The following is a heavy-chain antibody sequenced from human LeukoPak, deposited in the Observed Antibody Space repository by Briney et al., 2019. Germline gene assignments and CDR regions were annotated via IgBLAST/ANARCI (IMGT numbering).Heavy chain of an antibody. Sequence: GGSLRLSCASSGFTFSSYAMIWVRQAPGKGLEAVSAISGNGGITYYADSVKGRVTIPRHNSKSSLYRQMNSLRDEDTAAYYCATCRWVRQWMVQLFFDYWGQGTLVTVSS. CDR1: GFTFSSYA. D-gene: IGHD6-19*01. CDR2: ISGNGGIT. CDR3: ATCRWVRQWMVQLFFDY. V-gene: IGHV3-23*01. J-gene: IGHJ4*02.